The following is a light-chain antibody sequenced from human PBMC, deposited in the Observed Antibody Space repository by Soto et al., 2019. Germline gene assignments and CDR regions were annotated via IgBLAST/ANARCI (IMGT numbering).Light chain of an antibody. V-gene: IGKV1-39*01. CDR1: QSIRTY. CDR3: QQSYSTANA. J-gene: IGKJ4*01. Sequence: DIQMTQSPSSLSASVRDRVTITCPATQSIRTYLNWYQQKPANAPKLVIYAASRLQSGVPSRFSASGSPTEFNLTINSLQPEYFATFSCQQSYSTANAFGGGTKVEIE. CDR2: AAS.